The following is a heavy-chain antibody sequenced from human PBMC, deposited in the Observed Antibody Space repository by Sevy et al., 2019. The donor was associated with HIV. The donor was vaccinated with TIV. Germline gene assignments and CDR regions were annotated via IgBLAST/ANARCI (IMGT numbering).Heavy chain of an antibody. CDR1: GFTFSIYY. D-gene: IGHD2-15*01. CDR3: ARYGGYIDH. J-gene: IGHJ4*01. V-gene: IGHV3-7*01. Sequence: GGSLRLSCAASGFTFSIYYMTWARQAPGKGLDWVANIKSDGSDKYYVDSVKGRFTISRDNGKNSLYLQMNSLTAEDTAVYYCARYGGYIDHWGHGTLVTVSS. CDR2: IKSDGSDK.